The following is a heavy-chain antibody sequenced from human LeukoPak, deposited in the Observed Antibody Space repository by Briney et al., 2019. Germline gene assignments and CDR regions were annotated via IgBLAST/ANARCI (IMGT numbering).Heavy chain of an antibody. CDR2: IYVGDYDT. D-gene: IGHD1-14*01. CDR3: ARAHTGTLDPYYFDY. Sequence: GESLKISCKGSGYSFTSYWIGWVRQMPGKGLEWMGIIYVGDYDTRYSPSFEGQVSISADNSISTAYLQWSSLKASDTATYYCARAHTGTLDPYYFDYWGQGTLLTVSS. V-gene: IGHV5-51*01. CDR1: GYSFTSYW. J-gene: IGHJ4*02.